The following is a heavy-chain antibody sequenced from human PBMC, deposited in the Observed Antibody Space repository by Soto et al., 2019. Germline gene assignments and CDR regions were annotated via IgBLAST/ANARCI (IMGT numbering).Heavy chain of an antibody. CDR1: GYTFTSYG. J-gene: IGHJ5*02. V-gene: IGHV1-18*01. CDR3: ARVIGSIVVVVAATYNWFDP. D-gene: IGHD2-15*01. Sequence: ASVKVSCKASGYTFTSYGIGWVRQAPGQGLEWMGWISAYNGNTNYAQKLQGRVTMTTDTSTSTAYMELRSLRSDDTAVYYCARVIGSIVVVVAATYNWFDPWGQGTLVTVSS. CDR2: ISAYNGNT.